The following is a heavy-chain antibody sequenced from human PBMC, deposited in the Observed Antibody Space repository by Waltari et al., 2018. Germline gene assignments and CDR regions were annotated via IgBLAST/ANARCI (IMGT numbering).Heavy chain of an antibody. D-gene: IGHD5-12*01. Sequence: QVQLVLSGAEVKKPGASVKVSCKVSGYTLPYLSIHWGRQAPGKGLEWMGGFDPEDGETIYAQKFQGRVTMTEDTSTDTAYMELSSLRSEDTAVYYCATDFIEMATTRWGQGTLVTVSS. J-gene: IGHJ4*02. CDR3: ATDFIEMATTR. CDR1: GYTLPYLS. V-gene: IGHV1-24*01. CDR2: FDPEDGET.